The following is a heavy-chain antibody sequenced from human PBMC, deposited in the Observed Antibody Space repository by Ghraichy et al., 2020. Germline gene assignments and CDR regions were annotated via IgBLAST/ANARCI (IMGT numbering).Heavy chain of an antibody. J-gene: IGHJ4*02. D-gene: IGHD2-2*01. V-gene: IGHV3-21*01. Sequence: GKSLNISCAASGFTFSSYSMNWVRQAPGKGLEWVSSISSSSSYIYYADSVKGRFTISRDNAKNSLYLQMNSLRAEDTAVYYCARGYCSSTSCSLYGAYYFDYWGQGTLVTVSS. CDR3: ARGYCSSTSCSLYGAYYFDY. CDR1: GFTFSSYS. CDR2: ISSSSSYI.